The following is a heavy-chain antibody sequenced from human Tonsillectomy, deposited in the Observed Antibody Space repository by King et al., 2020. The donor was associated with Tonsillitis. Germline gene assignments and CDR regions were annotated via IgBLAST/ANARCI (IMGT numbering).Heavy chain of an antibody. CDR2: IDPSDSYI. Sequence: VQLVESGAEVKKPGESLRISCKGSGYSFTTYWIIWVRQMPGKGLEWMGSIDPSDSYINYSPSFQGHVTISSDKSISTAYLQWSSLKASDTAIYYCARCNRYGNNHVSYWGQGTLVTVSS. V-gene: IGHV5-10-1*03. CDR3: ARCNRYGNNHVSY. CDR1: GYSFTTYW. J-gene: IGHJ4*02. D-gene: IGHD5-18*01.